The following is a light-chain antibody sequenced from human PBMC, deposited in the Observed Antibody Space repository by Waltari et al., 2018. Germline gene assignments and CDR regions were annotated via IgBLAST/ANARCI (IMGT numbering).Light chain of an antibody. V-gene: IGLV3-21*01. J-gene: IGLJ1*01. CDR2: YDN. CDR3: QVWDANTDPGV. Sequence: SYVLIQPPSVSAAPGETARITCGGNNIASKSVHWYRQRPGQAPVVVISYDNDRAAGIPERFSGSNSGNTATLTISRVEAGDEADYYCQVWDANTDPGVFGTGTEVTVL. CDR1: NIASKS.